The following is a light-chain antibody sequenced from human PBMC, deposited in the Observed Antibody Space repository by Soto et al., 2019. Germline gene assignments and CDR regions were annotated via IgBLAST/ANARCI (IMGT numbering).Light chain of an antibody. CDR2: DVS. Sequence: QSALTQPASVSGSPGRSITISCTGTSSDVGGYNYVSWYLQHPGKAPKLMIYDVSNRPSGVSNRFSGSKSGNAASLTISGLQAEDEADYYCSSYRSGSTLVFGGGTQLTVL. J-gene: IGLJ2*01. CDR1: SSDVGGYNY. V-gene: IGLV2-14*01. CDR3: SSYRSGSTLV.